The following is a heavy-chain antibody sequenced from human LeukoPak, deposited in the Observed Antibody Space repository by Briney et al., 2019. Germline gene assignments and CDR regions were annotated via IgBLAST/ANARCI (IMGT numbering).Heavy chain of an antibody. J-gene: IGHJ4*02. CDR2: IDIDGSTT. Sequence: GGSLRLSCAASGFTFINSLMHWFRQVPGKVLVWVARIDIDGSTTHYADSVKGRFTISRDNAKNTLYLQMNILRAEDTAVYYCVRDRDGYNYWGQGTLVTVSS. V-gene: IGHV3-74*01. CDR1: GFTFINSL. D-gene: IGHD5-24*01. CDR3: VRDRDGYNY.